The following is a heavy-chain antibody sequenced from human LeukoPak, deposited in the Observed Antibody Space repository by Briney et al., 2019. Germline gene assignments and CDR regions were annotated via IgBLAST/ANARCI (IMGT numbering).Heavy chain of an antibody. CDR1: GFTFSGSA. Sequence: GGSLRLSCAASGFTFSGSAMHWVRQASGKGLEWVAVISYDGSDKYYADSVKGRFTISRDNSKNTLYLQMNSLRAEDTAVYYCARDPKDYGDYHFDYWGQGTLVTVSS. D-gene: IGHD4-17*01. CDR3: ARDPKDYGDYHFDY. J-gene: IGHJ4*02. CDR2: ISYDGSDK. V-gene: IGHV3-30-3*01.